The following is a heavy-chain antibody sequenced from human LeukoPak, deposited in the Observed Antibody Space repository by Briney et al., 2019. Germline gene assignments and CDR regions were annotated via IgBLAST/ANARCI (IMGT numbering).Heavy chain of an antibody. J-gene: IGHJ3*02. D-gene: IGHD1-1*01. V-gene: IGHV3-30*03. CDR2: ISYDGSNK. Sequence: PGGSLRLSCAASGFTFSSYGMHWVRQAPGKGLEWVAAISYDGSNKYYADSVKGRFTISRDNSKNTLYLQMNSLRAEDTAVYYCAREQLNWNDVVDAFDIWGQGTMVTVSS. CDR3: AREQLNWNDVVDAFDI. CDR1: GFTFSSYG.